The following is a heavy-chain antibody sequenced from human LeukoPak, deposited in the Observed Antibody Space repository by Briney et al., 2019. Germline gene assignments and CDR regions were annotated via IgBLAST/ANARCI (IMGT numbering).Heavy chain of an antibody. J-gene: IGHJ4*02. V-gene: IGHV4-38-2*02. CDR2: IYHSGST. CDR1: GYSISSGYY. D-gene: IGHD2-2*01. CDR3: ARSGCSSTSCYLKY. Sequence: SETLSLTCTVSGYSISSGYYWGWIRQPPGKGLEWIGSIYHSGSTYYNPSLKSRVTISVDTSKNKFSLKLSSVTAADTAVYYCARSGCSSTSCYLKYWGQGTLVTVSS.